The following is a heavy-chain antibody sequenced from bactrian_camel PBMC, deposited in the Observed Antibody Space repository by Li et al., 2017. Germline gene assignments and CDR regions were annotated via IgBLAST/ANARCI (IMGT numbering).Heavy chain of an antibody. CDR1: GSTFREHA. V-gene: IGHV3S9*01. D-gene: IGHD6*01. CDR2: IDTDDHA. J-gene: IGHJ4*01. Sequence: HVQLVESGGGLVQPGGSLSLSCQDSGSTFREHAMVWFRQSPGKEYEGVATIDTDDHASYGGFVRSRFIVSKDNPSNTLYLMMNNLEPEDTAMYYCAAHRAYCTVGVCYCAPPGIKHEYKVWGQGTQVTVS. CDR3: AAHRAYCTVGVCYCAPPGIKHEYKV.